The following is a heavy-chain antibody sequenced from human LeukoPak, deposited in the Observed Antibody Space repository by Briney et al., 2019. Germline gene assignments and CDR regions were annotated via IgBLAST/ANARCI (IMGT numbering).Heavy chain of an antibody. Sequence: GGSLRLSCAASGFTFSSYGMHWVRQAPGKGLEWVAVISYDGSNKYYADSVKGRFTISRDNSKNTLYLQMNSLRAEDMAVYYCAKGLIAVAGTVDYWGQGTLVTVSS. CDR1: GFTFSSYG. D-gene: IGHD6-19*01. J-gene: IGHJ4*02. CDR3: AKGLIAVAGTVDY. CDR2: ISYDGSNK. V-gene: IGHV3-30*18.